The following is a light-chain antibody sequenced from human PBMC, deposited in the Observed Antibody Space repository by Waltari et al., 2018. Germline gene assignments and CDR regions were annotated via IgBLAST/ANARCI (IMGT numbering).Light chain of an antibody. J-gene: IGLJ3*02. CDR1: SSDVGNHNF. Sequence: QSALTQPASVSGSPGQSITISCTGSSSDVGNHNFVSWYQQHPDEAPKLVIYEGSKRPSGISIRFSGSKSGNTASLTISRLQAEDEADYYCCSYAGSRTPWVFGGGTRVTVL. CDR2: EGS. V-gene: IGLV2-23*01. CDR3: CSYAGSRTPWV.